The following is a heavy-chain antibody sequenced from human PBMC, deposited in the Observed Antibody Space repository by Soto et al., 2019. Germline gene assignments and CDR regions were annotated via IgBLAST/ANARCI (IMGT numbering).Heavy chain of an antibody. CDR3: ARIFTDAGFCDYFDY. V-gene: IGHV5-51*01. CDR2: IYPSDSDT. J-gene: IGHJ4*02. Sequence: GESLKISCKASGYGFSTHWIGWVRHMPGKGLQWMAIIYPSDSDTKYSPSFQGHVTISVDKSISTAYLQWSGLQASDSAKHYCARIFTDAGFCDYFDYWGQGTTVTVSS. D-gene: IGHD3-3*01. CDR1: GYGFSTHW.